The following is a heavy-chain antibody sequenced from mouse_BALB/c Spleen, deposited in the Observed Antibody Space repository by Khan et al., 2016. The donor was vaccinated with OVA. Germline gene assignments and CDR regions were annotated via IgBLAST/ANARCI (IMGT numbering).Heavy chain of an antibody. D-gene: IGHD1-1*01. Sequence: VQLKESGPSLVKPSQTLSLTCSVTGDSITSGYWNWIRKFPGNKLEYMGYISYSGNTYYNPSLKSRISITRDTSKNQYYLQLNSGTTEDTATFYCACELRGFTYWGQGTLVTVSA. CDR3: ACELRGFTY. V-gene: IGHV3-8*02. J-gene: IGHJ3*01. CDR2: ISYSGNT. CDR1: GDSITSGY.